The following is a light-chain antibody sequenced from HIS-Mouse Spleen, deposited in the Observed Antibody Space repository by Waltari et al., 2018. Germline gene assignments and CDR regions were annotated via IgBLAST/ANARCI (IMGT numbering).Light chain of an antibody. J-gene: IGLJ3*02. V-gene: IGLV1-47*01. CDR3: AAWDDSLSGPV. CDR2: RNN. Sequence: QSVLTQPPSASGTPGQRVTISCSGSSSNIGSNYVYWYQQLPGTAPKRPISRNNERPSGVPERFSGSNSGTSAALAISGLRSEDEADYYCAAWDDSLSGPVFGGGTKLTVL. CDR1: SSNIGSNY.